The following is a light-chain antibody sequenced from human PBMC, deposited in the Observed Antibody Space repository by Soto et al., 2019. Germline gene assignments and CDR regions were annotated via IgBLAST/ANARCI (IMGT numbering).Light chain of an antibody. CDR2: ATS. J-gene: IGKJ2*01. CDR1: QSISSW. CDR3: QQSYSTLYT. Sequence: DIQMTQSPSALSASVGDRATITCRASQSISSWLAWYQQKPGQAPKLLISATSTLQSGVPSRFSGSGSGTDFTLTISSLQPEDFATYYCQQSYSTLYTFGQGTKVDIK. V-gene: IGKV1-39*01.